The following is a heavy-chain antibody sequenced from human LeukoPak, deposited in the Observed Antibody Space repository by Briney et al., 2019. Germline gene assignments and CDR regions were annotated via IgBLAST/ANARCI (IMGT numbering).Heavy chain of an antibody. CDR2: TYYRSKWYN. D-gene: IGHD5-18*01. CDR1: GDSVSSNSAA. V-gene: IGHV6-1*01. J-gene: IGHJ4*02. CDR3: ARDLEVVVDTAMVPIFDY. Sequence: SQTLSLTFAISGDSVSSNSAAWNWIRQSPSRGLEWLGRTYYRSKWYNDYAVSVKSRITINPDTSKNQFSLQLNSVTPEDTAVYYCARDLEVVVDTAMVPIFDYWGQGTLVTVSS.